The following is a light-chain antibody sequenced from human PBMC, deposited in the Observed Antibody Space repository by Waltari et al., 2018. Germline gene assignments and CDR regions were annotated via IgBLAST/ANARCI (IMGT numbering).Light chain of an antibody. V-gene: IGKV1-27*01. CDR1: QAMNNY. CDR2: ATS. J-gene: IGKJ1*01. Sequence: DIQMTQSPSSLSASVGDRVSITCRASQAMNNYLAWYQQKPGKAPQLLIYATSLLQSGVPSRFSGSGSGTDFILTINGLQPDDVGTYFCQKYDGAPWTFGQGTRVEI. CDR3: QKYDGAPWT.